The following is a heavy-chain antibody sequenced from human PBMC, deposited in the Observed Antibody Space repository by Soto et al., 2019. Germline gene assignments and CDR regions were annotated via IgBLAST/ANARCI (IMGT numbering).Heavy chain of an antibody. V-gene: IGHV4-61*08. J-gene: IGHJ2*01. CDR2: IYYTGVT. Sequence: SETLSLTCTVSRDSATTGDYYWNCIRQRPGMGLEWIGHIYYTGVTKYNPSLKSRVTISLDTSKNQFSLNLTSSTTADTAMYFCACCLLEVASMPHWY. CDR1: RDSATTGDYY. D-gene: IGHD5-12*01. CDR3: ACCLLEVASMPHWY.